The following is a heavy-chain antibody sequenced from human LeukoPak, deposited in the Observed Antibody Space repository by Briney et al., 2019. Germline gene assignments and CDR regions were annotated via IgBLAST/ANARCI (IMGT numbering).Heavy chain of an antibody. D-gene: IGHD6-13*01. J-gene: IGHJ4*02. V-gene: IGHV3-48*04. Sequence: GGSLTLSCAASGFTFSNYAMNWVRQAPGKGLEWVSYISSSSTTIYYADSVKGHFTISRDNAKNSLYLQMNSLRAEDTALYYCAKDLSYSSSWYFDYWGQGTLVTVSS. CDR1: GFTFSNYA. CDR2: ISSSSTTI. CDR3: AKDLSYSSSWYFDY.